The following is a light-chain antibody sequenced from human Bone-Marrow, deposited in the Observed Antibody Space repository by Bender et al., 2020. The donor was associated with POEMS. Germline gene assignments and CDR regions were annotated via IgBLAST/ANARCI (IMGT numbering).Light chain of an antibody. V-gene: IGLV2-14*01. Sequence: QSALTQPASVSGSPGQSITISCTGASSDVGGYNYVSWYQQHPGKAPKLMIYEVSNRPSGVSSRFSGSKSGNTASLTISGLQAEDEADYYCCSYTTNKIYVFGTGTKVTVL. CDR3: CSYTTNKIYV. CDR2: EVS. J-gene: IGLJ1*01. CDR1: SSDVGGYNY.